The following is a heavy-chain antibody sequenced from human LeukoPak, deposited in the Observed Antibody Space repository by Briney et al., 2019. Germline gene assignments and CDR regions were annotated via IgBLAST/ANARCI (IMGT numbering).Heavy chain of an antibody. D-gene: IGHD5-18*01. CDR3: ATTDPAMFTGGYRY. CDR2: IYYSGST. V-gene: IGHV4-61*01. Sequence: SETLSLTCTVSGGSVSSGSYYWSWIRQPPGKGLEWIGYIYYSGSTNYNPSLKSRVTISVDTSKNQFSLKLSSVTAADTAVYYCATTDPAMFTGGYRYWGQGTLVTVSS. CDR1: GGSVSSGSYY. J-gene: IGHJ4*02.